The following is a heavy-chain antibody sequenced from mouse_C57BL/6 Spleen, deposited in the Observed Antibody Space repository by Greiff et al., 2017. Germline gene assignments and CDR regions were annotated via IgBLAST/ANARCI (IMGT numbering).Heavy chain of an antibody. CDR2: LYPGDGDT. Sequence: VQLQQSGPELVKPGASVTISCKASGYAFSSSWMNWVKQRPGKGLAWIGRLYPGDGDTNYNGKFKGKATLTADKSSSTAYMQLSSLTSEDSAVYFCARGRDSNWYFDVWGTGTTVTVSS. V-gene: IGHV1-82*01. CDR1: GYAFSSSW. J-gene: IGHJ1*03. CDR3: ARGRDSNWYFDV. D-gene: IGHD2-5*01.